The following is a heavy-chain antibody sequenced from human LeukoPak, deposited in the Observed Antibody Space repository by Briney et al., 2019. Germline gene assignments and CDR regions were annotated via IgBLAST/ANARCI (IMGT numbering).Heavy chain of an antibody. CDR3: TSRDSSGYYYDHGLRAFDI. J-gene: IGHJ3*02. Sequence: KSGGSLRLSCAASGFTFSNAWMSWVRQAPGKGLEWVGRIKSKTDGGTTDYAAPVKGRFTISRDDSKNTLYLQMNSLKTEDTAVYYCTSRDSSGYYYDHGLRAFDIWGQGTMVTVSS. V-gene: IGHV3-15*01. D-gene: IGHD3-22*01. CDR1: GFTFSNAW. CDR2: IKSKTDGGTT.